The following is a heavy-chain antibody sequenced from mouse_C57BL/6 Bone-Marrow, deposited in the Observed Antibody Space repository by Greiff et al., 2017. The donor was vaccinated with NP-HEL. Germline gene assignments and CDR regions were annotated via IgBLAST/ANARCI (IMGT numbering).Heavy chain of an antibody. CDR1: GYTFTSYG. D-gene: IGHD1-1*01. V-gene: IGHV1-81*01. CDR2: IYPRSGNT. J-gene: IGHJ4*01. CDR3: AISGITTVVAHYYAMDY. Sequence: QVQLKQSGAELARPGASVKLSCKASGYTFTSYGISWVKQRTGQGLEWIGEIYPRSGNTYYNEKFKGKATLTADKSSSTAYMELRSLTSEDSAFYFCAISGITTVVAHYYAMDYWGQGTSVTVSS.